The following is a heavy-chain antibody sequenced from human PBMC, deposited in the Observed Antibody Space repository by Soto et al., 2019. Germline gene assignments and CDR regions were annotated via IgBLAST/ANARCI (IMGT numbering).Heavy chain of an antibody. J-gene: IGHJ4*02. Sequence: EVQLVESGGGLVQPGRSLRLSCAGSGFTFDNYGMHWVRHTPGKGLEWVSGINWNSGYIDYADSVKGRFTISRDNAKNSLYLQMNSLRAEDTALYYCARANSGSYHNKIDYWGQGTLVTVSS. CDR1: GFTFDNYG. D-gene: IGHD3-10*01. V-gene: IGHV3-9*01. CDR3: ARANSGSYHNKIDY. CDR2: INWNSGYI.